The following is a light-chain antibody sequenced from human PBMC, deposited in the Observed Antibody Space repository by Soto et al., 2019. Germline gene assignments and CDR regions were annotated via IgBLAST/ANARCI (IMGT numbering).Light chain of an antibody. CDR3: QQYGSSPLFT. V-gene: IGKV3-20*01. CDR1: QSVSSSY. CDR2: GAS. J-gene: IGKJ3*01. Sequence: EIVLTQSPGTPSLSPGERATLSSRASQSVSSSYLAWYQQKPGQAPRLLIYGASSRATGIPDRFSGSGSGTDFTLTISRLEPEDFAVYYCQQYGSSPLFTFGPGTKVDI.